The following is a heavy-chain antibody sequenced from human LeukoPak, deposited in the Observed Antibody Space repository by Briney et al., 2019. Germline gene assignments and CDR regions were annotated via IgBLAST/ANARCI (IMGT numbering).Heavy chain of an antibody. CDR3: ARGGYYGSGNDFRFDP. J-gene: IGHJ5*02. V-gene: IGHV4-38-2*02. D-gene: IGHD3-10*01. CDR1: GYSISSGYY. Sequence: SETLSLTCTVSGYSISSGYYWGWIRQPPGKGLEWVGSIYHSGSAFYNPSLKSRVAISVDTSKNQFSLKLSSVTAADTAVYYCARGGYYGSGNDFRFDPWGQGTLVTVSS. CDR2: IYHSGSA.